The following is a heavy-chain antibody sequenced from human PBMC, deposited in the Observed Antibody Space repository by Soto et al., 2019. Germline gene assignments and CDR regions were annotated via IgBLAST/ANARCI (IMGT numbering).Heavy chain of an antibody. J-gene: IGHJ4*02. V-gene: IGHV4-30-4*01. CDR2: IYYSGST. D-gene: IGHD5-12*01. CDR3: ARDRGGYERIDY. CDR1: GGSISSGDSY. Sequence: TLSLTCTVSGGSISSGDSYWSWIRQPPGKGLEWIGYIYYSGSTYYNPSLKSRVTISVDTSKNQFSLKLSSVTAADTAVYYCARDRGGYERIDYWGQGXLVTVYS.